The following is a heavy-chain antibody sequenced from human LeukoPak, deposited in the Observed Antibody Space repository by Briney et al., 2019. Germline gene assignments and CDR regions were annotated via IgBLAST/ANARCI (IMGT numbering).Heavy chain of an antibody. J-gene: IGHJ4*02. CDR3: AREREDGSGSYPDY. CDR2: IYYSGST. V-gene: IGHV4-39*07. CDR1: GGSISSSSYY. D-gene: IGHD3-10*01. Sequence: SETLSLTCTVSGGSISSSSYYWGWIRQPPGKGLEWIGSIYYSGSTYYNPSLKSRVTISVDTSKNQFSLKLSSVTAADTAVYYCAREREDGSGSYPDYWGQGTLVTVSS.